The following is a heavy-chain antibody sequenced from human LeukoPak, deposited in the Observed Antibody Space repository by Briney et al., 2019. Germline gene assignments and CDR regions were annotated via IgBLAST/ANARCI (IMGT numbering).Heavy chain of an antibody. J-gene: IGHJ4*02. CDR1: GGSISSSSYY. CDR2: IYYSGST. D-gene: IGHD2-21*02. V-gene: IGHV4-39*07. Sequence: PSETLSLTCTVSGGSISSSSYYWGWTRQPPGKGLEWIGSIYYSGSTYYNPSLKSRVTISVDTSKNQFSLKLSSVTAADTAVYYCARESEVVTASHFDYWGQGTLVTVSS. CDR3: ARESEVVTASHFDY.